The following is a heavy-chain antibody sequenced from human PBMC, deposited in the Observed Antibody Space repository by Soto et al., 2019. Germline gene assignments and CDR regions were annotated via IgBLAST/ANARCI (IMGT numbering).Heavy chain of an antibody. Sequence: QGQLQESGPGLVKPSETLSLTCTVSGGSISNYFCNWIRQPAGKGLEWIGRIDNSGSTNYNPSLKIRITMSADTSSNQFSLKLNSVTAADTAVYYCARGGQDFWSGPFDYWGQGALVTVSS. D-gene: IGHD3-3*01. V-gene: IGHV4-4*07. CDR3: ARGGQDFWSGPFDY. CDR2: IDNSGST. J-gene: IGHJ4*02. CDR1: GGSISNYF.